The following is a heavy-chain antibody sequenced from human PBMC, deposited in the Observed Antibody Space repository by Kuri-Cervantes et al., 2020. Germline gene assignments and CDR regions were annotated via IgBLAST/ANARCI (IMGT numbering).Heavy chain of an antibody. Sequence: GGSLRLYRAASGFTFSGSAMHWVRQASGKGLEWVGRIRSKANSYATAYAASVKGRFTISRDDSKNTAYLQMNSLRAEDTAVYYCASRPYCSSTSCYPYYYGMDVWGQGTTVTVSS. D-gene: IGHD2-2*01. V-gene: IGHV3-73*01. CDR3: ASRPYCSSTSCYPYYYGMDV. CDR1: GFTFSGSA. CDR2: IRSKANSYAT. J-gene: IGHJ6*02.